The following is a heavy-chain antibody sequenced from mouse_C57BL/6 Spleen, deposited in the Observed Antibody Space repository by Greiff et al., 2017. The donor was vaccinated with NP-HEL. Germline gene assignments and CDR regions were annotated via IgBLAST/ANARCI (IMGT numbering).Heavy chain of an antibody. Sequence: QVQLKQPGAELVKPGASVKLSCKASGYTFTSYWMHWVKQRPGRGLEWIGRIDPNSGGTKYNEKFKSKATLTVDKPSSTAYMQLSSLTSEDSAVYYCARGEIRITTVVEPLFDYWGQGTTLTVSS. D-gene: IGHD1-1*01. V-gene: IGHV1-72*01. CDR1: GYTFTSYW. J-gene: IGHJ2*01. CDR3: ARGEIRITTVVEPLFDY. CDR2: IDPNSGGT.